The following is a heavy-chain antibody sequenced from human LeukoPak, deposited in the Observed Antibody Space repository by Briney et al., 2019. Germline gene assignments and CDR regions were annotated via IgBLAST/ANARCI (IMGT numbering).Heavy chain of an antibody. D-gene: IGHD3-16*01. CDR2: ISAYNGNT. V-gene: IGHV1-2*02. CDR1: GYTFTGYY. J-gene: IGHJ1*01. CDR3: AKDDAWGRFQH. Sequence: ASVKVSCKASGYTFTGYYMHWVRQAPGQGLEWMGWISAYNGNTNYAQKLQGRVTMTRDTSISTAYMELSRLRSDDTAVYYCAKDDAWGRFQHWGQGTLVTVSS.